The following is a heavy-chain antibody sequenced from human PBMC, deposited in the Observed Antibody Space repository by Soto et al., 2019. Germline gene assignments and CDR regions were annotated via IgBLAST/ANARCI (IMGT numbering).Heavy chain of an antibody. CDR2: INHSGST. V-gene: IGHV4-34*01. CDR1: GGSFSGYY. J-gene: IGHJ5*02. D-gene: IGHD1-26*01. Sequence: SETLYLTCAVYGGSFSGYYWSWIRQPPGKGLEWIGEINHSGSTNYNPSLKSRVTISVDTSKNQFSLKLSSVTAANTAVYYCARVREPLTGGPWFDPWGQGTLVTVSS. CDR3: ARVREPLTGGPWFDP.